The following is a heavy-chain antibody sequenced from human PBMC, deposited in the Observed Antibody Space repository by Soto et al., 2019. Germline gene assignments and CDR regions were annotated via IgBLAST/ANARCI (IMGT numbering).Heavy chain of an antibody. CDR3: AGVPRY. Sequence: QVQLQESGPGLVKPSPTLSLTCTVSGGSISSGGYYWSWLRQHPGKGLEWLGYIYYSGSTSYNPSLKSRVTTLVDTSNNHLSTKLRSVTASDTAVYYSAGVPRYWGQGTLVTVS. J-gene: IGHJ4*02. V-gene: IGHV4-31*03. D-gene: IGHD3-10*01. CDR1: GGSISSGGYY. CDR2: IYYSGST.